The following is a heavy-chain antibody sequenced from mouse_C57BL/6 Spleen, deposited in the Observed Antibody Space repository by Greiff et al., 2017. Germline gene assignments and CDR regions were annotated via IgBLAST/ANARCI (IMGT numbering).Heavy chain of an antibody. Sequence: QVHVKQPGAELVKPGASVKLSCKASGYTFTSYWMQWVKQRPGQGLEWIGEIDPSDSYTNYNQKFKGKATLTVDTSSSTAYMQLSSLTSEDSAVYYCARNYGGSYYFDYWGQGTTLTVSS. CDR3: ARNYGGSYYFDY. D-gene: IGHD1-1*01. CDR2: IDPSDSYT. J-gene: IGHJ2*01. CDR1: GYTFTSYW. V-gene: IGHV1-50*01.